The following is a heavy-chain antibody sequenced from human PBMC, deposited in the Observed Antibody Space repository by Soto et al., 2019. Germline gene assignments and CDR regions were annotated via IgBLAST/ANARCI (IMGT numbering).Heavy chain of an antibody. V-gene: IGHV3-7*01. Sequence: GSLRLSCAASGFTFSSYWMSWVRQAPGKGLEWVANIKQDGSEKYYVDFVKGRFTISRDNAKNSLYLQMNSLRAEDTAVYYCARGFQRVTFGGVIVDNDAFDIWGQGTMVTVSS. CDR2: IKQDGSEK. CDR1: GFTFSSYW. D-gene: IGHD3-16*02. J-gene: IGHJ3*02. CDR3: ARGFQRVTFGGVIVDNDAFDI.